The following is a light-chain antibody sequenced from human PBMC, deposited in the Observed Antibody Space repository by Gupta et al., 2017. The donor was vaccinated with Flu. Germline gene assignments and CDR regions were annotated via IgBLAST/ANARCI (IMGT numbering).Light chain of an antibody. V-gene: IGKV3-20*01. CDR3: QHYSSSSTMYT. Sequence: DIVLTQSPGTLSLSPGDRATLSCRASQSVTSSYLAWYQQKPGQAPRPLIYGASSRATGISDRFSGSGSGTDFTLNISRLEPEDFAVYYCQHYSSSSTMYTFGQGTKLEIK. J-gene: IGKJ2*01. CDR1: QSVTSSY. CDR2: GAS.